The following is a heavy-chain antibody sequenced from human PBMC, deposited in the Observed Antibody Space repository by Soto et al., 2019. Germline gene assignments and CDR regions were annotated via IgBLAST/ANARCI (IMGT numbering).Heavy chain of an antibody. CDR2: IYYSGST. J-gene: IGHJ4*02. V-gene: IGHV4-39*01. CDR3: ARRDFWSGYYTL. D-gene: IGHD3-3*01. Sequence: QLQLQESGPGLVKPSETLSLTCTVSGGSISSSSYYWGWIRQPPGKGLEWIGSIYYSGSTYYNPSLTSRVTISVDTSKIQVALKLSSVTAADTAVYYCARRDFWSGYYTLWGQGTLVTVSS. CDR1: GGSISSSSYY.